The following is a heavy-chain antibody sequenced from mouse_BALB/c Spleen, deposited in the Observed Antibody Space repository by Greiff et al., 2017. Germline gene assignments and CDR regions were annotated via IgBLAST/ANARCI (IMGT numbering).Heavy chain of an antibody. CDR2: IWAGGST. V-gene: IGHV2-9*02. D-gene: IGHD1-1*01. CDR1: GFSLTSYG. CDR3: ARDQTTLRRHYWYFDV. Sequence: VKLVESGPGLVAPSQSLSITCTVSGFSLTSYGVHWVRQPPGKGLEWLGVIWAGGSTNYNSALMSRLSISKDNSKSQVFLKMNSLQTDDTAMYYCARDQTTLRRHYWYFDVWGAGTTVTVSS. J-gene: IGHJ1*01.